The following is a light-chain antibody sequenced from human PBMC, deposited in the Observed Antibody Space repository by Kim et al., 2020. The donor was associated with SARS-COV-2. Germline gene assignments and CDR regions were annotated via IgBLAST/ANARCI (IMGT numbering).Light chain of an antibody. CDR1: SLRNYY. Sequence: SSELTQDPAVSVALGQTVRITCQGDSLRNYYGSWYQQKPGQAPLLVFYGRNHRPSGIPDRFSGSSSGSTTSLTITGAQAEDEADYYCNSRDSSGHRILGG. V-gene: IGLV3-19*01. CDR3: NSRDSSGHRI. CDR2: GRN. J-gene: IGLJ2*01.